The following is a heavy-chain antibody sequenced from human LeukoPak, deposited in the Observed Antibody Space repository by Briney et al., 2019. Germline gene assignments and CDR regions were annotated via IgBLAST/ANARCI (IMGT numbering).Heavy chain of an antibody. CDR2: IWYDGTNK. CDR3: ARDKIYDFWSGHNFDY. CDR1: GFIFSSYG. J-gene: IGHJ4*02. D-gene: IGHD3-3*01. Sequence: GGSLRLSCVASGFIFSSYGMHWVRQAPGKGLEWVAVIWYDGTNKYYGDSVKGRFTISRDNSKSTLYLQINRLRVEDTAVYYCARDKIYDFWSGHNFDYWGQGTLVTVSS. V-gene: IGHV3-33*01.